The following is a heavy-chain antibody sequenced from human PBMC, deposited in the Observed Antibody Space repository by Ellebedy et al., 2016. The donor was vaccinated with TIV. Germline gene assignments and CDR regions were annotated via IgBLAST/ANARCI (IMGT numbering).Heavy chain of an antibody. CDR1: GGSIRSYY. D-gene: IGHD3-10*01. CDR2: IYYSGST. J-gene: IGHJ5*02. Sequence: MPSETLSLTCTVSGGSIRSYYWSWIRQPPGKGLEWIVYIYYSGSTNYNPSLKSRVTISVDTSKNQFSLELSSVTAADTAVYYCARRRYYGSGSYFDPWGQGTLVTVSS. V-gene: IGHV4-59*08. CDR3: ARRRYYGSGSYFDP.